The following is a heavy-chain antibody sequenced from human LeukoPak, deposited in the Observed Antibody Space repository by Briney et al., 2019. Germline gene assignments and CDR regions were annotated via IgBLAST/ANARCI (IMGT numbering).Heavy chain of an antibody. V-gene: IGHV3-64D*06. CDR1: RVSISSYN. J-gene: IGHJ4*02. CDR3: VRGLYGLGWDY. CDR2: VSSDWGTT. D-gene: IGHD3-10*01. Sequence: GGSLSLSCSASRVSISSYNMRWVRQAPGKGLEFVSGVSSDWGTTDYADSERHIITISRDNSKNTLYLQMSSLRAEGTAIYYCVRGLYGLGWDYWGPGTLVTVSS.